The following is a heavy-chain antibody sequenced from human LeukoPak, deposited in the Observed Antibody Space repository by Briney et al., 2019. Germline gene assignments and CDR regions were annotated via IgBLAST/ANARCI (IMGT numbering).Heavy chain of an antibody. V-gene: IGHV4-31*03. CDR3: AIIPGGGYDLFDP. D-gene: IGHD5-12*01. CDR2: IYYSGGT. J-gene: IGHJ5*02. Sequence: PSETLSLTCTVSGGSISSGGYYWSWIRQHPGKGLEWIGYIYYSGGTYYNPSLKSRVTISVDTSKNQFSLKLSSVTAADTAVYYCAIIPGGGYDLFDPWGQGTLVTVSS. CDR1: GGSISSGGYY.